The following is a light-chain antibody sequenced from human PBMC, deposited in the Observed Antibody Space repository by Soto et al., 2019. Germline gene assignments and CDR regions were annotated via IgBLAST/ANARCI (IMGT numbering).Light chain of an antibody. V-gene: IGLV2-14*01. CDR3: SSYTRSSIAYV. CDR2: EVS. Sequence: QSALTQPASVSGSPGQSITISCTGTSSDVGGYDYVSWYQHHPGKAPKLMIYEVSNRPSGVSNRFSGSKSGNTASLTISGLQAADEADYYCSSYTRSSIAYVFGTGTKVTVL. CDR1: SSDVGGYDY. J-gene: IGLJ1*01.